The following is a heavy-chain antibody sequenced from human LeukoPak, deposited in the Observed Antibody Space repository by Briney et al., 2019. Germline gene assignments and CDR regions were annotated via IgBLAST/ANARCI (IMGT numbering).Heavy chain of an antibody. D-gene: IGHD2-21*02. CDR3: ARDPIAYCGGDCYSL. J-gene: IGHJ4*02. CDR1: GGTFSSYA. V-gene: IGHV1-69*05. Sequence: SVKVSCKASGGTFSSYAISWVRQAPGQGLEWMGGIIPIIGTANYAQKFQGRVTITTDESTSTAYTELSSLRSEDTAVYHCARDPIAYCGGDCYSLWGQGTLVTVSS. CDR2: IIPIIGTA.